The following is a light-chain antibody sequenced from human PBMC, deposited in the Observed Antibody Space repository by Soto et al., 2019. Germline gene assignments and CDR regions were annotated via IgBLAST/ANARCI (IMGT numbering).Light chain of an antibody. Sequence: QSVLTQPASVSGSPGQSITISCSGTSSDVGSYDHVAWYQQFPGKTPKLMIYEVSNRPSGVSSRFSGSKSGNTASLTISGIQAEDAADYYCISYTGSSTSYVFGSGPKVTVL. CDR3: ISYTGSSTSYV. V-gene: IGLV2-14*01. CDR1: SSDVGSYDH. J-gene: IGLJ1*01. CDR2: EVS.